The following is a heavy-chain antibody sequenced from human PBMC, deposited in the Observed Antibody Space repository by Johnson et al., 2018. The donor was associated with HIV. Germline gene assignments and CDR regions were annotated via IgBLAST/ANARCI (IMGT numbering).Heavy chain of an antibody. CDR1: GFTFSDYY. CDR3: ARRGGSGCSAFDI. V-gene: IGHV3-66*01. D-gene: IGHD6-19*01. Sequence: VQLVESWGGLVKPGGSLRLSCAASGFTFSDYYMSWIRQAPGKGLEWVSVIYSGGSTYYADSVKGRFTISRDNSRDTLFLEMNSLRAEDTALYYCARRGGSGCSAFDIWGQGTIVTVSS. CDR2: IYSGGST. J-gene: IGHJ3*02.